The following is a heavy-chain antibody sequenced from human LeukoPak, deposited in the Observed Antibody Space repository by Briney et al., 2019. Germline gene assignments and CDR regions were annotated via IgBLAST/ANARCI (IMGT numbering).Heavy chain of an antibody. V-gene: IGHV4-39*01. Sequence: SETLSLTCTVSGGSISSSGYNWDWIRQPPGKGLEWIGNLYDSGSTYYNPSLKSRVTISVDTSNNQFSLKLSSVTAADTAVYYCARRPQYYYGSGSYPNAFDIWGQGTMVTVSS. CDR3: ARRPQYYYGSGSYPNAFDI. CDR1: GGSISSSGYN. CDR2: LYDSGST. D-gene: IGHD3-10*01. J-gene: IGHJ3*02.